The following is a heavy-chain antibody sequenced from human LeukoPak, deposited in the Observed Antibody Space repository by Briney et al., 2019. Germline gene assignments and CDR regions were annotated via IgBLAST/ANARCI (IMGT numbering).Heavy chain of an antibody. J-gene: IGHJ5*02. CDR1: GFTFSHYN. CDR3: ARDQLDP. CDR2: INQDGTGK. Sequence: GGSLRLSCAGFGFTFSHYNMNWVRQAPGKGLEWVANINQDGTGKHYVDSVKGRFTISRDNAKNSQFLQMNSLRAEDTAVYCARDQLDPWGQGTLVTVSS. V-gene: IGHV3-7*01.